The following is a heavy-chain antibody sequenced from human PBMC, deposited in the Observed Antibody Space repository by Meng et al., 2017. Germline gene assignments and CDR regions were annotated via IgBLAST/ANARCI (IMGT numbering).Heavy chain of an antibody. V-gene: IGHV1-8*01. D-gene: IGHD6-13*01. J-gene: IGHJ5*02. CDR3: ARGSSSWITNWFDP. CDR1: GYTFTSYD. Sequence: QLVVSGAEVKKPGAEVKVSCKASGYTFTSYDINWVRQAPGQGLEWMGWMNPNSGNTGYAQKFQGRVTMTRNTSISTAYMELSSLRSEDTAVYYCARGSSSWITNWFDPWGQETLVTVSS. CDR2: MNPNSGNT.